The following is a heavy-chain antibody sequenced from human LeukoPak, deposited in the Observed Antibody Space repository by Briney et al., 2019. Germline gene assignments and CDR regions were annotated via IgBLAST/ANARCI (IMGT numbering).Heavy chain of an antibody. Sequence: ASVKVSCKASGYTFTSYDINWVRQATGQGLEWMGWISAYNGNTNYAQKLQGRVTMTTDTSTSTAYMELRSLRSDDTAVYYCARGPIGGYFDYWGQGTLVTVSS. J-gene: IGHJ4*02. CDR2: ISAYNGNT. V-gene: IGHV1-18*01. CDR3: ARGPIGGYFDY. CDR1: GYTFTSYD. D-gene: IGHD3-16*01.